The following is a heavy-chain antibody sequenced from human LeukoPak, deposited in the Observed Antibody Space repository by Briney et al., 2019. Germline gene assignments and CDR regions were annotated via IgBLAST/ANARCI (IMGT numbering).Heavy chain of an antibody. CDR1: GGSISSYY. D-gene: IGHD6-13*01. CDR3: ARHTRSRAAGLYWYFDL. V-gene: IGHV4-59*08. J-gene: IGHJ2*01. Sequence: SETLSLTCSVSGGSISSYYWSWIRQPPGKGLEWIGYIYNSGSTKYNPSLKRRVTISVDTSKNQFFLKLSSVTAADTAVYYCARHTRSRAAGLYWYFDLCGRGNLVTVSS. CDR2: IYNSGST.